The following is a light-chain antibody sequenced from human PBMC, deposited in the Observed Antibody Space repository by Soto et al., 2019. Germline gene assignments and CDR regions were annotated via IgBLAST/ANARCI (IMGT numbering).Light chain of an antibody. Sequence: DIQMTQSPSTLSASVGDRVTITCRASQSISTWLAWYQQKPGKAPKLLIYDASTLESGVPSRFSGSGSGTEFTLTITSLQTDDFGTYYCQHYSDYSTFCQGTKVDIK. J-gene: IGKJ1*01. V-gene: IGKV1-5*01. CDR1: QSISTW. CDR3: QHYSDYST. CDR2: DAS.